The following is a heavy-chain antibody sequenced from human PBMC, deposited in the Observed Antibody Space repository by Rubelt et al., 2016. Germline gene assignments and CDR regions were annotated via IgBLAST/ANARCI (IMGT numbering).Heavy chain of an antibody. CDR2: IWYDGSNK. CDR3: AREYYYYYMDV. J-gene: IGHJ6*03. Sequence: VQLVESGGGLVQPGGSLRLSCAASGFTFSSYWMHWVRQAPGKGLEWVAVIWYDGSNKYYADSVKGRFTISRDNSKNTLYLQMNSLRAEDTAVYYCAREYYYYYMDVWGKGTTVTVSS. CDR1: GFTFSSYW. V-gene: IGHV3-33*08.